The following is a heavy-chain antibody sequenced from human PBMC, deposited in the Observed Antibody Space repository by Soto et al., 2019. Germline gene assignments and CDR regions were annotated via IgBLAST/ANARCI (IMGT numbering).Heavy chain of an antibody. CDR2: IDDSGTT. D-gene: IGHD5-18*01. J-gene: IGHJ4*02. Sequence: PSETMSLTCTVSGGSIRSDDYYWSWIRQPPGKGLEWIGHIDDSGTTYYNPSLKSRSTISVDTSKNQCSLKLSSVTAADTAVYYCARAEDSYGPELVLVFFDFWGQRTLVTVSS. CDR1: GGSIRSDDYY. V-gene: IGHV4-30-4*01. CDR3: ARAEDSYGPELVLVFFDF.